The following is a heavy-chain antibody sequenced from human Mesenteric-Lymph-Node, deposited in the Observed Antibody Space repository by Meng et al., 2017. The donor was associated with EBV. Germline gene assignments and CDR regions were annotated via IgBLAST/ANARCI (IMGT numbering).Heavy chain of an antibody. CDR3: ARGRVTIAVPGAFDD. V-gene: IGHV4-4*02. D-gene: IGHD6-19*01. J-gene: IGHJ4*02. CDR2: IYHTGST. Sequence: QVQLQESGSGLVKPSETLSLTCGVSGGSAGRSHWWSWVRQPPGKGLEWIGEIYHTGSTSYNPSLRGRVTISIDNSKNQFSLKMTSVTAADTAIYYCARGRVTIAVPGAFDDWGQGTLVTVDS. CDR1: GGSAGRSHW.